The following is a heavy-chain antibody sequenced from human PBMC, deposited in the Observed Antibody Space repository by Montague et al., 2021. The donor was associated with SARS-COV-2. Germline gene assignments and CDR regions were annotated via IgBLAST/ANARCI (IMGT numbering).Heavy chain of an antibody. CDR3: AKDYSSSHSESFDS. D-gene: IGHD6-13*01. J-gene: IGHJ4*02. Sequence: SMGYADSVKGRFTISRDNATNSLYLHMNSLRAENTARYYCAKDYSSSHSESFDSWGQGTLV. V-gene: IGHV3-9*01. CDR2: SM.